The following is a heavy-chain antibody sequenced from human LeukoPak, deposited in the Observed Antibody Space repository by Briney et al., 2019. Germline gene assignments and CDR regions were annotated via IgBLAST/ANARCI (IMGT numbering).Heavy chain of an antibody. D-gene: IGHD5-18*01. Sequence: GASVKVSCKASGGTFSSYAISWVRQAPGQGLEWVGRIIPIFGTANYAQKFQGRVTITTDESTSTAYMELSSLRSEDTAVYYCASRGYSYGIFDYWGQGTLVTVSS. V-gene: IGHV1-69*05. CDR1: GGTFSSYA. CDR3: ASRGYSYGIFDY. J-gene: IGHJ4*02. CDR2: IIPIFGTA.